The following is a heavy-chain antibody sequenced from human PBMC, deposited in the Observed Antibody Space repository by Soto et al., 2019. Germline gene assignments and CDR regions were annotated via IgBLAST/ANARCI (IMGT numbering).Heavy chain of an antibody. Sequence: GESLKISCKGSGYNFASYWIGWVRQMPGKGLEWMGIIYPGDSDTKYSPSFQGQVTISADKSLSVAYLQWSSLKASDTAVYYCATPRLVATTTHFDYWAQGNLLPISS. CDR3: ATPRLVATTTHFDY. CDR2: IYPGDSDT. V-gene: IGHV5-51*01. J-gene: IGHJ4*02. CDR1: GYNFASYW. D-gene: IGHD1-26*01.